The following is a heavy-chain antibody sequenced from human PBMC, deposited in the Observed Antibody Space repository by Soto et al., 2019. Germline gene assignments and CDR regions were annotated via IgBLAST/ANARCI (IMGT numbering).Heavy chain of an antibody. J-gene: IGHJ6*02. CDR3: ARESSSPNYYYYGMDV. D-gene: IGHD6-6*01. CDR2: IIPLLNTP. CDR1: GGTFSSYA. V-gene: IGHV1-69*13. Sequence: SVKVSCKASGGTFSSYAVSWVRQAPGQGLEWMGVIIPLLNTPKYVQKFQGRVTITADASATTAYMEPSSLRSEDTAVYYCARESSSPNYYYYGMDVWGQGTTVTVSS.